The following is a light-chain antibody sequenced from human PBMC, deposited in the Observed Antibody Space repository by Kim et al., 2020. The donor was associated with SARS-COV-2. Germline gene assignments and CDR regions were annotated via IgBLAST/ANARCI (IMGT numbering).Light chain of an antibody. V-gene: IGKV3-20*01. CDR2: GAS. CDR3: HQYGSSLRT. J-gene: IGKJ1*01. Sequence: APGERATLSCRASQNINSNYVAWYQQKPGQAPRLVIYGASRRATDMPDRFSASGSGTEFTLTISRLEPEDFAVYYCHQYGSSLRTFGQGTKVDIK. CDR1: QNINSNY.